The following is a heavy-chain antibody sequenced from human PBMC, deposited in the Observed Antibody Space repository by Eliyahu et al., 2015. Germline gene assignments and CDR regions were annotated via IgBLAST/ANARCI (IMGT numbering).Heavy chain of an antibody. CDR3: SLCGGQYYYYGMDV. Sequence: VQLVESGGGLVKPGGSLRLSCAASGFTFSSYSMNWVRQAPGKGLEWVSSISSSSSYIYYADSVKGRFTISRDNAKNSLYLQMNSLRAEDTAVYYCSLCGGQYYYYGMDVWGQGTTVTVSS. CDR1: GFTFSSYS. V-gene: IGHV3-21*01. D-gene: IGHD2-21*01. CDR2: ISSSSSYI. J-gene: IGHJ6*02.